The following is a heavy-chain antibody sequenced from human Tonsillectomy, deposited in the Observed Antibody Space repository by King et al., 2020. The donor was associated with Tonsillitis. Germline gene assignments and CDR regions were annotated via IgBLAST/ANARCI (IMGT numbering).Heavy chain of an antibody. D-gene: IGHD3-10*01. V-gene: IGHV3-9*01. J-gene: IGHJ5*02. CDR2: ISWNSGSI. CDR1: GFTFDDYA. CDR3: AKDSAVAGSGSYYSNWFEP. Sequence: VQLVESGGGLVQPGRSLRLSCAASGFTFDDYAMHWVRQAPGKGLEWVSGISWNSGSIGYADSVKGRFTISRDNAKNSLYLQMNSLRAEDTALYYCAKDSAVAGSGSYYSNWFEPWGQGTLVTVSS.